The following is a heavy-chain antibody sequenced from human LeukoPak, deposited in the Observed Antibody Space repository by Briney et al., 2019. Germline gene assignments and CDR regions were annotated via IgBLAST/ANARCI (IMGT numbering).Heavy chain of an antibody. CDR1: GFTFDDYA. V-gene: IGHV3-9*01. Sequence: QPGRSLRLSCAASGFTFDDYAMHWGRQAPGKGLEWVAGISWNSGSIGYADSVKGRFTISSDNAKNSLYLQMNSLRAEDTALYYCAKDSYYDFWSGYPRGYYYYGMDVWGQGTTVTVSS. CDR3: AKDSYYDFWSGYPRGYYYYGMDV. D-gene: IGHD3-3*01. CDR2: ISWNSGSI. J-gene: IGHJ6*02.